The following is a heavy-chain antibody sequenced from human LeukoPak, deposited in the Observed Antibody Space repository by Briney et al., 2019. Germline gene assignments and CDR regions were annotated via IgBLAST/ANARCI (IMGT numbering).Heavy chain of an antibody. CDR3: AKVKGATNYYFDY. J-gene: IGHJ4*01. CDR2: IRYDGSNK. V-gene: IGHV3-30*02. D-gene: IGHD5-24*01. Sequence: PGGSLRLSCAASGFTFSSYGMHWVRQAPGKGLEWLAFIRYDGSNKYYADSVKGRFTISRDNSKNTLYLQMNSLRAEDTAVYYCAKVKGATNYYFDYWGHGTLVTVSS. CDR1: GFTFSSYG.